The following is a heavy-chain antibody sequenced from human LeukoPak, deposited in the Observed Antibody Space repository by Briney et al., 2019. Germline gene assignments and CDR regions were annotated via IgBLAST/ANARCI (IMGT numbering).Heavy chain of an antibody. CDR1: GGSISRGNYY. J-gene: IGHJ3*02. CDR2: IDYSGTT. Sequence: PSETLSLTCTVSGGSISRGNYYWGWIRQTPGKGLQWIGNIDYSGTTYYNPSLKSRLTMSVDASKNQFSLKMTSVTAADTAIYYCARTDDLPQCAFDMWGQGSKVTVSS. CDR3: ARTDDLPQCAFDM. D-gene: IGHD1-1*01. V-gene: IGHV4-39*01.